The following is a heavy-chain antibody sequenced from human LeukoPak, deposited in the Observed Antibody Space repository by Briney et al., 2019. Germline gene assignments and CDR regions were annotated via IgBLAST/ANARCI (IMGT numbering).Heavy chain of an antibody. Sequence: GGSLRLSCAASEFTVSNNYMSWVRQAPGKGLEWVSVIYSGGSTYYADSVEGRFTISRDNSKNTLYLQMNSLRAEDTAVYYCARERTSGGLDYWGQGTLVTVSS. CDR2: IYSGGST. V-gene: IGHV3-53*01. J-gene: IGHJ4*02. D-gene: IGHD2-15*01. CDR3: ARERTSGGLDY. CDR1: EFTVSNNY.